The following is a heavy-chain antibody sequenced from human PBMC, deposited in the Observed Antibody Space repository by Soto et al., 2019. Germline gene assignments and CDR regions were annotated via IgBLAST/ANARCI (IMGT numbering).Heavy chain of an antibody. CDR3: AHPARDSTSYYYYQVLPFNY. CDR2: IYWNDDK. V-gene: IGHV2-5*01. CDR1: GFSLSTSGVG. J-gene: IGHJ4*02. D-gene: IGHD3-22*01. Sequence: QITLKESGPTLVNPTQTLTLTCTFSGFSLSTSGVGVGWIRQPPGKALEWLGIIYWNDDKRYSPSLKTRLTITKDTSKNHVVLTVTNMDPVDTATYYCAHPARDSTSYYYYQVLPFNYWGQGTLVTVSS.